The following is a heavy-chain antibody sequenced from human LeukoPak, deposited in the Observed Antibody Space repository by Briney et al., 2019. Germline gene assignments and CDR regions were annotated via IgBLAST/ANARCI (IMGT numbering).Heavy chain of an antibody. Sequence: PGGSLRLSCAASGFTFSSYEMNWVRQAPGKGLEWVSYISSSGSTIYYADSVKGRFTISRDNAKNSLYLQMNSLRAEDTAVYYCAREREYSGSSFDYWGQGTLVTVSS. D-gene: IGHD6-6*01. CDR1: GFTFSSYE. V-gene: IGHV3-48*03. CDR3: AREREYSGSSFDY. CDR2: ISSSGSTI. J-gene: IGHJ4*02.